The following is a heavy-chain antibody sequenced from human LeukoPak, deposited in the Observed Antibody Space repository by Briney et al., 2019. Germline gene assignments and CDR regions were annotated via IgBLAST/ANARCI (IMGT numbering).Heavy chain of an antibody. D-gene: IGHD3-10*01. CDR2: IYYTGST. CDR1: GGSISTSSYY. Sequence: SETLSLTCTVSGGSISTSSYYWGWIRQPPGKGLEWIGSIYYTGSTYYNPSLNSQVTVSVDTSKNQFSLKLSSVTAADTAMYYCASRTRFGELRFDYWGQGTLVTVSS. J-gene: IGHJ4*02. V-gene: IGHV4-39*01. CDR3: ASRTRFGELRFDY.